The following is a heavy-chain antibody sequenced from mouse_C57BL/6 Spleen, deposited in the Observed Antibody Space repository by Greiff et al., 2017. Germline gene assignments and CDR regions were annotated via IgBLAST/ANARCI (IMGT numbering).Heavy chain of an antibody. V-gene: IGHV1-82*01. D-gene: IGHD2-2*01. CDR2: IYPGDGDT. J-gene: IGHJ4*01. Sequence: QVQLKESGPELVKPGASVKISCKASGYAFSSSWMNWVKQRPGKGLEWIGRIYPGDGDTNYNGKFKGKATLTADKSSSTAYMELRSLTSEDSAVYYCASSYGYDGDYYAMDYWGQGTSVTVSS. CDR3: ASSYGYDGDYYAMDY. CDR1: GYAFSSSW.